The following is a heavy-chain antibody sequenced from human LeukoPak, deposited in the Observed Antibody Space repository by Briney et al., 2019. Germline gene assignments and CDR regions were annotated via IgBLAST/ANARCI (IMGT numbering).Heavy chain of an antibody. V-gene: IGHV4-34*01. CDR3: VRTSGDGYGYEGLEY. CDR1: GVSFNGYY. CDR2: ISDSGRT. Sequence: SETLSLTCAVYGVSFNGYYWSWIRQPPGKGLEWMGEISDSGRTIYNPSLRNRVCVSVDTPKNPYSLWLGCVTDADTAVYYCVRTSGDGYGYEGLEYGGQGSLVTVS. J-gene: IGHJ4*02. D-gene: IGHD5-18*01.